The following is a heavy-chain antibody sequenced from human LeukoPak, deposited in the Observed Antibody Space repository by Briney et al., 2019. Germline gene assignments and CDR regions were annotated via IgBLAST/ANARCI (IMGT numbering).Heavy chain of an antibody. CDR3: ARHVVPARYYFDY. CDR2: INHSGST. V-gene: IGHV4-34*01. Sequence: SETLSLTCAVYGGSFSGYYWSWIRQPPGKGLEWIGEINHSGSTNYNPSLKSRVTISVDTSKNQFSLKLSSVTAADTAVYYCARHVVPARYYFDYWGQGTLVTVSS. D-gene: IGHD2-2*01. CDR1: GGSFSGYY. J-gene: IGHJ4*02.